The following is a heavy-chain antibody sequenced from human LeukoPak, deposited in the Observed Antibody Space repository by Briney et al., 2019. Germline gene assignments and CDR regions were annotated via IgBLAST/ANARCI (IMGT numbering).Heavy chain of an antibody. Sequence: GGSLRLSCAASGFTFSSYEMNWVRQAPGKGPEWVSYISSSGSTIYYADSVKGRFTISRDNAKNSLYLQMNSLRAEDTAVYYCAREPLQYCSGGSCYSRGWFDPWGQGTLVTVSS. V-gene: IGHV3-48*03. J-gene: IGHJ5*02. CDR3: AREPLQYCSGGSCYSRGWFDP. CDR1: GFTFSSYE. CDR2: ISSSGSTI. D-gene: IGHD2-15*01.